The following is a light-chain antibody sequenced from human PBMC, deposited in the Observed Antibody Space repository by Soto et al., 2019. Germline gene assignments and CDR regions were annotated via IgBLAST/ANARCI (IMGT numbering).Light chain of an antibody. CDR2: KAS. V-gene: IGKV1-5*03. CDR3: QQYQRPPIT. Sequence: DIQMTQSPSTLSASVGDRVTITCRASQSIGAWLAWYQHKPGRAPNVLIYKASTLQSGVPSRFSCSGSGTEFTLTIASLQPDDFATYFCQQYQRPPITFGQGTRLEIK. CDR1: QSIGAW. J-gene: IGKJ5*01.